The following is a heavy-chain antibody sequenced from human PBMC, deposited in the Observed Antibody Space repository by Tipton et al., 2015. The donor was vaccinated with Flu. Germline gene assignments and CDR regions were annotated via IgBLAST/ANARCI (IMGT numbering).Heavy chain of an antibody. D-gene: IGHD6-13*01. J-gene: IGHJ3*02. V-gene: IGHV4-38-2*01. CDR1: GYSISSGYY. CDR2: IYHSGSA. CDR3: ASQYSSSWYAAFDI. Sequence: TLSLTCAVSGYSISSGYYWGWIRQPPGKGLEWIGSIYHSGSAYYNPSLKSRVTISVDTSKNQFSLKLSSVTAADTAVYYCASQYSSSWYAAFDIWGQGTMVTVSS.